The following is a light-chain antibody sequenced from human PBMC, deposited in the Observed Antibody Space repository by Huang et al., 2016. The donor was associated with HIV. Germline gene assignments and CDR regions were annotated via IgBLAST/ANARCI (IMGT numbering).Light chain of an antibody. V-gene: IGKV2-28*01. CDR2: LSS. CDR3: MQALQTPRT. Sequence: IVITQSPLSLTVTPGEPASISCRSSQSLLHSHGYNYLDWYLQKPGQAPQLLISLSSNRASGVPDRFSGSGSVTDFTLKISRVEAEDVGVYFCMQALQTPRTFGQGTRLEIK. CDR1: QSLLHSHGYNY. J-gene: IGKJ5*01.